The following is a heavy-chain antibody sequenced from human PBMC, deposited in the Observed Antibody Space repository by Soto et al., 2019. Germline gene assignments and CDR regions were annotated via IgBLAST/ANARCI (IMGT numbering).Heavy chain of an antibody. CDR2: ISWNSGSI. CDR1: GFTFADYA. V-gene: IGHV3-9*01. J-gene: IGHJ4*02. CDR3: AKDTGGGSITMVRGVIPNFDY. Sequence: EVQLVESGGGLVQPGRSLRLSCAASGFTFADYAMHWVRQAPGKGLEWVSGISWNSGSIGYVDSVKGRFTLSRDNAKNHLYLQMNSLRAEDTALYYCAKDTGGGSITMVRGVIPNFDYWGQGTLVTVSS. D-gene: IGHD3-10*01.